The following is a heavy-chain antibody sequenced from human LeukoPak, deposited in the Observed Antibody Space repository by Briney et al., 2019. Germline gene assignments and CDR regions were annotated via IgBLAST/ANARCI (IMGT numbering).Heavy chain of an antibody. CDR2: IYPDDSDT. D-gene: IGHD2-21*01. Sequence: GESLKISCKGSGYSFTNYWIAWVRQMPGKGLEWMGIIYPDDSDTRYSPSFQGQVTISVDKSINTAYLQWSSLKASDSAIYYCTRPYQGRPWGQGTLVTVSS. J-gene: IGHJ5*02. CDR1: GYSFTNYW. CDR3: TRPYQGRP. V-gene: IGHV5-51*01.